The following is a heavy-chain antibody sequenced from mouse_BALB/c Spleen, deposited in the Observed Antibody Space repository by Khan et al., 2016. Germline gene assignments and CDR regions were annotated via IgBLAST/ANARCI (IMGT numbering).Heavy chain of an antibody. CDR1: GFAFSSYD. D-gene: IGHD2-2*01. Sequence: EVELVESGGGLVKPGGSLKLSCAASGFAFSSYDMSWVRQTPEKRLEWVAYISRGGGSTYYPDTVKGRFTISRDNAKNTLYLQMSSLKSEDTAMYYCARQRYYGSMDYWGQGTSVTVSS. CDR3: ARQRYYGSMDY. V-gene: IGHV5-12-1*01. J-gene: IGHJ4*01. CDR2: ISRGGGST.